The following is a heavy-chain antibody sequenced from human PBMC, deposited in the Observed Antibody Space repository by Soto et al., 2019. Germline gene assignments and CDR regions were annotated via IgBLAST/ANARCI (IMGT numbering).Heavy chain of an antibody. CDR2: INHSGST. J-gene: IGHJ6*03. CDR1: GGSFSGYY. CDR3: ARQMGSSSWTTNYYYYYYMDV. D-gene: IGHD6-13*01. Sequence: SETLSRTCALYGGSFSGYYWSWILPPPVKGLDCVGEINHSGSTNYNPSLKSRVTISVDTSKNQFSLKLSSVTAADTAVYYCARQMGSSSWTTNYYYYYYMDVWGKGTTVTVSS. V-gene: IGHV4-34*01.